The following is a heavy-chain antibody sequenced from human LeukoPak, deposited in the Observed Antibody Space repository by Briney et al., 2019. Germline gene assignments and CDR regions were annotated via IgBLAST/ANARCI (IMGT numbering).Heavy chain of an antibody. J-gene: IGHJ4*02. CDR1: GDSINSLDL. CDR2: MYLSGTT. D-gene: IGHD3-22*01. Sequence: SGTLSLTCTVSGDSINSLDLWSWVRQPPGRGLEWIGEMYLSGTTHSNPSVKSRVTISIDKSKNQSFLNLSSVTAADTAVYYCAGLVGRYSSGLYYYYFDYWGQGTLVTVSS. CDR3: AGLVGRYSSGLYYYYFDY. V-gene: IGHV4-4*02.